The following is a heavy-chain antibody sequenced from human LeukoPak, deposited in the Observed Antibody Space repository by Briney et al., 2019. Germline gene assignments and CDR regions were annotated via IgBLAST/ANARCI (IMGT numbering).Heavy chain of an antibody. CDR1: GFTFSSYW. CDR3: ARGTGTTGYFRSYYFDY. CDR2: ISYDGSNK. Sequence: GGSLRLSCAASGFTFSSYWMSWVRQAPGKGLEWVAVISYDGSNKYYADSVKGRFTISRDNSKNTLYLQMNSLRAEDTAVYYCARGTGTTGYFRSYYFDYWGQGTLVTVSS. V-gene: IGHV3-30-3*01. D-gene: IGHD1-7*01. J-gene: IGHJ4*02.